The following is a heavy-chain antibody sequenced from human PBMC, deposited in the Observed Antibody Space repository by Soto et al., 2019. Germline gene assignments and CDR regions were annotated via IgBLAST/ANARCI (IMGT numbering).Heavy chain of an antibody. J-gene: IGHJ6*02. CDR2: ISAYNGIT. V-gene: IGHV1-18*01. Sequence: QVQLVQSGAEVKKPGASVKVSCKASGYTFTSYGISWVRQAPGQGLEWMGWISAYNGITNYAQKLQGRVTMTTDTSTSTAYMELRSLRSDDTAVYYCARDSAVAGRNYYYYYGMDVWGQGTTVTVSS. CDR1: GYTFTSYG. D-gene: IGHD6-19*01. CDR3: ARDSAVAGRNYYYYYGMDV.